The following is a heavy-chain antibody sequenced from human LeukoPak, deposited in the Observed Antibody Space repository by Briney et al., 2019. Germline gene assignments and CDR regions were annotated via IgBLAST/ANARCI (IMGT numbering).Heavy chain of an antibody. CDR1: GFTFSSYC. CDR2: IKSDGSEE. V-gene: IGHV3-7*01. CDR3: ARLSDGLASLYRNFDL. D-gene: IGHD3/OR15-3a*01. J-gene: IGHJ2*01. Sequence: GGSLRLSCAASGFTFSSYCMSWVRQAPGKGLEWVANIKSDGSEETYVASVRGRFTISRDIAKNSLTLQMNSLRVEDTALYYCARLSDGLASLYRNFDLWGRGTLVTVSS.